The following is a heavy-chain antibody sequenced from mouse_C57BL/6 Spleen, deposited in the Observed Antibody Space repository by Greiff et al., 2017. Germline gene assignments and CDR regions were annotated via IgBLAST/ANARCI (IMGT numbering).Heavy chain of an antibody. Sequence: VQLKESGGDLVKPGGSLKLSCAASGFTFSSYGMSWVRQTPDKRLEWVATISSGGSYTYYPDSVKGRFTISRDNAKNTLYLQMSSLKSEDTAMYYCARRDYDYDFFDYWGQGTTLTVSS. CDR1: GFTFSSYG. J-gene: IGHJ2*01. CDR2: ISSGGSYT. D-gene: IGHD2-4*01. CDR3: ARRDYDYDFFDY. V-gene: IGHV5-6*01.